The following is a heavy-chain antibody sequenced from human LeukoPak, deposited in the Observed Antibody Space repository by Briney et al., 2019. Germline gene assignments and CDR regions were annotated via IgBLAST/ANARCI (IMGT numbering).Heavy chain of an antibody. CDR1: GYTFTSYY. V-gene: IGHV1-46*01. D-gene: IGHD3-22*01. CDR3: ARTPYDSSGYYSFDY. Sequence: ASVKVSCKASGYTFTSYYMHWVRQAPGQGLEWMGIINPSGGSTSYAQKFQGRVTMTRDTSTSTVYMELSSLRSEDTAVCYCARTPYDSSGYYSFDYWGQGTLVTVSS. J-gene: IGHJ4*02. CDR2: INPSGGST.